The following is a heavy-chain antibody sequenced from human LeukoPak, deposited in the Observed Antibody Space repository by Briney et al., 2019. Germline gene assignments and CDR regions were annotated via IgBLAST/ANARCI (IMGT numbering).Heavy chain of an antibody. CDR2: INPNSGGT. CDR1: RYTFTKYF. Sequence: ASVKVSCQASRYTFTKYFTQWVRQGPGQGLEWMGWINPNSGGTNYAQKFQGRVTMTRDTSISTAYMELSRLRSDDTAVYYCATLRSSDYWGQGTLVTVSS. V-gene: IGHV1-2*02. CDR3: ATLRSSDY. J-gene: IGHJ4*02.